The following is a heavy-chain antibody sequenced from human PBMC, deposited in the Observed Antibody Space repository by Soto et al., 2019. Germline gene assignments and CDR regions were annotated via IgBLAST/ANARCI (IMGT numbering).Heavy chain of an antibody. Sequence: QVQLVESGGGVVQPGRSLRLSCAASGFTFSSYGMHWVRQAPVKGLEWVAVISYDGSNKYYADSVKGRFTISRDNSKNTLYLQMNSLRAEDTAVYYCAKDRYSSSSGYFDYWGQGTLVTVSS. V-gene: IGHV3-30*18. CDR3: AKDRYSSSSGYFDY. D-gene: IGHD6-6*01. CDR2: ISYDGSNK. J-gene: IGHJ4*02. CDR1: GFTFSSYG.